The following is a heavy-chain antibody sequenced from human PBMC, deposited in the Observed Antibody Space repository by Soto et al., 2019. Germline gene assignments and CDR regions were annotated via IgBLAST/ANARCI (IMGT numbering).Heavy chain of an antibody. CDR2: IHPSGDT. V-gene: IGHV1-46*01. Sequence: EASVKVSCKASGYKFTTYFIHWVRQAPGQGLEWMGMIHPSGDTGYAQKFRGRVTMTIDTSTTTASMELRNLTSEDTAEYFSVRGYCTTSPCSGDFQFWGQGTLVTVSS. J-gene: IGHJ1*01. CDR3: VRGYCTTSPCSGDFQF. D-gene: IGHD2-15*01. CDR1: GYKFTTYF.